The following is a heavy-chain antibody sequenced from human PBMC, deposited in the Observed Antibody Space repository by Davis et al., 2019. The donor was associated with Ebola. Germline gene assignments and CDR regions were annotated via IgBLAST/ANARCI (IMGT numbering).Heavy chain of an antibody. Sequence: ASVKVSCKASGYRFTAHYIHWVRQAPGQGLEWMGRITPDNGITNYAQNFQGRVTMTRDPSIDTAYMELRSLRSDDTAVYYCARSPYFDFDYWGQGTLVTVSS. V-gene: IGHV1-2*06. CDR2: ITPDNGIT. CDR1: GYRFTAHY. D-gene: IGHD2/OR15-2a*01. CDR3: ARSPYFDFDY. J-gene: IGHJ4*02.